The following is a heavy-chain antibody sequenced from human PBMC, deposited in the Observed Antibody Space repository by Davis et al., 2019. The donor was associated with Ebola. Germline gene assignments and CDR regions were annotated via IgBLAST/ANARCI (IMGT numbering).Heavy chain of an antibody. CDR3: ARGQVAAAGSYLYYYYGMDV. D-gene: IGHD6-13*01. J-gene: IGHJ6*04. V-gene: IGHV4-34*01. CDR2: INHSGST. Sequence: SETLSLTCAVSGGSISSGGYYWSWIRQPPGKGLEWIGEINHSGSTNYNPSLKSRVTISVDTSKNQFSLKLSSVTAADTAVYYCARGQVAAAGSYLYYYYGMDVWGKGTTVTVSS. CDR1: GGSISSGGYY.